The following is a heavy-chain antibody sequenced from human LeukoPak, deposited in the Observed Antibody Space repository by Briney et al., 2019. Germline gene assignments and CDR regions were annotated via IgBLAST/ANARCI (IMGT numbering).Heavy chain of an antibody. CDR3: ARQKKLYPRNSYMDV. CDR2: INHSGST. CDR1: GGSFSGYY. Sequence: SETLSLTCAVYGGSFSGYYWSWIRQPPGKGLEWIGEINHSGSTNYNPSLKSRVTISVDTSKNQFSLKLSSVTAADTAVYYCARQKKLYPRNSYMDVWGKGTTVTISS. J-gene: IGHJ6*03. D-gene: IGHD2-8*01. V-gene: IGHV4-34*01.